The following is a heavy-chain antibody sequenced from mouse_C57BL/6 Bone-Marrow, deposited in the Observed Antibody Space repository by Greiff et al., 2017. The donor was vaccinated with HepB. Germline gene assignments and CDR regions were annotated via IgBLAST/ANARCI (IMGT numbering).Heavy chain of an antibody. CDR3: ARPIYYGNYVARFAY. V-gene: IGHV5-12*01. CDR1: GFTFSDYY. Sequence: EVHLVESGGGLVQPGGSLKLSCAASGFTFSDYYMYWVRQTPEKRLEWVAYISNGGGSTYYPDTVKGRFTISRDNAKNTLYLQMSRLKSEDTAMYYCARPIYYGNYVARFAYWGQGTLVTVSA. D-gene: IGHD2-1*01. CDR2: ISNGGGST. J-gene: IGHJ3*01.